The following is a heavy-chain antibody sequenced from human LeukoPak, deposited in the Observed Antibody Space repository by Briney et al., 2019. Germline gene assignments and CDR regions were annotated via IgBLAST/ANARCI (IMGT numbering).Heavy chain of an antibody. D-gene: IGHD3-22*01. J-gene: IGHJ4*02. CDR2: ISSDGSNK. CDR1: GFTFSTYT. CDR3: AKHLVVVITYYDY. V-gene: IGHV3-30-3*02. Sequence: GGSLRLSCAASGFTFSTYTIHWVRQAPGKGLEWVSFISSDGSNKYYPDSVKGRFIISRDNSKNTLFLQMSSLRAEDTAVYYCAKHLVVVITYYDYWGQGTLVTVSS.